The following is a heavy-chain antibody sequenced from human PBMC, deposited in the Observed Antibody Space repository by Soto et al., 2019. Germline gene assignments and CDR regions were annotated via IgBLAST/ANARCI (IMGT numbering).Heavy chain of an antibody. CDR1: GGSFSGYY. CDR3: ARRGERPYDY. J-gene: IGHJ4*03. D-gene: IGHD1-1*01. V-gene: IGHV4-34*01. CDR2: INHSGST. Sequence: SETLSLTCAVYGGSFSGYYGSWIRQPPGKGLEWIGEINHSGSTNYNPSLKSRVTISVDTSKNQFSLKLSSVTAADTAVYYCARRGERPYDYWGQGTMVTVSS.